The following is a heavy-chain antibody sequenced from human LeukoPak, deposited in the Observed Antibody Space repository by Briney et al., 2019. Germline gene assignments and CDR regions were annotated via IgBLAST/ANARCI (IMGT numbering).Heavy chain of an antibody. J-gene: IGHJ4*02. CDR1: GGAFSSHA. D-gene: IGHD5-24*01. V-gene: IGHV1-69*05. CDR3: ARDRPDGYNPFDY. CDR2: IIPIFGTA. Sequence: SVKVSCKASGGAFSSHAISWVRQAPGQGLEWMGRIIPIFGTANYAQKFQGRVTITTDESTSTAYMELSSLRSEDTAVYYCARDRPDGYNPFDYWGQGTLVTVSS.